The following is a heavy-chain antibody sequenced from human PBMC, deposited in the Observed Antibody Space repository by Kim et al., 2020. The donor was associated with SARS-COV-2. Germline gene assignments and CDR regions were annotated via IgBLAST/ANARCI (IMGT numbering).Heavy chain of an antibody. D-gene: IGHD2-15*01. V-gene: IGHV4-39*01. J-gene: IGHJ6*03. Sequence: FFNPSLKGRVTMSVDTSKMQFSLRLSSVTAAETAVYFCARIYSSYFYLDVWGKGTSVTVSS. CDR3: ARIYSSYFYLDV.